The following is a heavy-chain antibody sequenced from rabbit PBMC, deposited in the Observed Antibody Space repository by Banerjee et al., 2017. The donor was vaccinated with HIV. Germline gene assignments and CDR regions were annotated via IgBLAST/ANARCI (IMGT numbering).Heavy chain of an antibody. CDR3: ARCLDYSGGGFNL. V-gene: IGHV1S40*01. CDR2: INTGSGST. Sequence: QSLEESGGDLVKPGASLTLTCTASGFSFNSNYYMCWVRQAPGKGLEWIGYINTGSGSTDYATWAKGRFTISKASSTTVTLQMTSLTAADTATYFCARCLDYSGGGFNLWGPGTLVTVS. D-gene: IGHD4-1*01. J-gene: IGHJ4*01. CDR1: GFSFNSNYY.